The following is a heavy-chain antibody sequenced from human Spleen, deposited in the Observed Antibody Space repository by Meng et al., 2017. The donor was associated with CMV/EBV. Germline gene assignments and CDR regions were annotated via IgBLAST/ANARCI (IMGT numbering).Heavy chain of an antibody. Sequence: GESLKISCAASGFTFSRYWMHWVRQAPGKGLVWVSRINSDGSSTSYADSVKGRFTISRDNAKNTLYLQMNSLRAEDTAVYYCARGLVRGLDYWGQGTLVTVSS. CDR1: GFTFSRYW. V-gene: IGHV3-74*01. CDR2: INSDGSST. J-gene: IGHJ4*02. CDR3: ARGLVRGLDY. D-gene: IGHD6-6*01.